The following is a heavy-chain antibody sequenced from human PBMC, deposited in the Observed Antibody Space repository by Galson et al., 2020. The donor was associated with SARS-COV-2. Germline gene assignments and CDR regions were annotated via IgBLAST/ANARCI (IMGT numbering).Heavy chain of an antibody. Sequence: GGSLRLSCVASGFTFSSNWMHWVRQVPGKGLVWVAQIKSDGTGLMYGDPVKGRFTISRDNAKNTLYLQMNSLRVDDTAVYYCVRLTVIDGMDDWGQGTTVTVSS. D-gene: IGHD3-22*01. CDR1: GFTFSSNW. V-gene: IGHV3-74*03. CDR2: IKSDGTGL. J-gene: IGHJ6*02. CDR3: VRLTVIDGMDD.